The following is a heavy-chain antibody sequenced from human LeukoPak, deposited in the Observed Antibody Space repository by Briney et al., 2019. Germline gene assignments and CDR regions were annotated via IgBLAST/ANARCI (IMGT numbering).Heavy chain of an antibody. CDR2: IGYDGSNK. D-gene: IGHD3-22*01. V-gene: IGHV3-33*01. CDR1: GFTFSSYG. CDR3: ARDSRYYYDSSGTRPWGSWNTFGVPGYFDY. Sequence: PGRSLRLSCAASGFTFSSYGMHWVRQAPGKGLEWVAVIGYDGSNKYYADSVKGRFTISRDNSKNTLYLQMNSLRAEDTAVYYCARDSRYYYDSSGTRPWGSWNTFGVPGYFDYWGQGTLVTVSS. J-gene: IGHJ4*02.